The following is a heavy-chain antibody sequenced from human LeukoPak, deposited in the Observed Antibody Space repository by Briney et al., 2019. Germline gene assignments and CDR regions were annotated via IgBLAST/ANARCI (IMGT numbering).Heavy chain of an antibody. D-gene: IGHD3/OR15-3a*01. CDR1: GGSISSYY. V-gene: IGHV4-39*01. J-gene: IGHJ4*02. CDR3: ARQTGSGLFTLP. CDR2: IYYTGNT. Sequence: SETLSLTCTVSGGSISSYYWGWIRQPPGKGLEWIGSIYYTGNTYYNASLKSRVTISIDTSNNQISLRLISVTATDTAMYYCARQTGSGLFTLPGGQGTLVTVSS.